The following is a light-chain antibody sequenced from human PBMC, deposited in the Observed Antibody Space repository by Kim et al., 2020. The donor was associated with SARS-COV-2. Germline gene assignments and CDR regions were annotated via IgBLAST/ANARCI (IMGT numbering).Light chain of an antibody. Sequence: RVTVSGAGSSSNIGSNYEYWNQQLPGTAPKRLIYRNNHRPSGVPDRFSGSKSGTAASLAISGLRSEDEADYYFAAWDDSLSGPVFGGGNQLTVL. J-gene: IGLJ3*02. CDR1: SSNIGSNY. V-gene: IGLV1-47*01. CDR2: RNN. CDR3: AAWDDSLSGPV.